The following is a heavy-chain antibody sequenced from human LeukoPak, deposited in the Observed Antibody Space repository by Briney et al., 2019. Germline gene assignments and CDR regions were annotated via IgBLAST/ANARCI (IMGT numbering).Heavy chain of an antibody. CDR2: IYHSGST. CDR3: ARDPGTYYDILTGYSTNNWFDP. V-gene: IGHV4-38-2*02. D-gene: IGHD3-9*01. CDR1: DDSITIYY. J-gene: IGHJ5*02. Sequence: PSETLSLTCTVSDDSITIYYWGWIRQPPGKGLEWIGSIYHSGSTYYNPSLNSRVTLSVDKSKNQFSLKLSSVTAADTAVYYCARDPGTYYDILTGYSTNNWFDPWGQGTLVTVSS.